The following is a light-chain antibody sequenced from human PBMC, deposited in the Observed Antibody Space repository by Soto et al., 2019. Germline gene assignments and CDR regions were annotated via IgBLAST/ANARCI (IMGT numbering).Light chain of an antibody. CDR1: QGVTTN. J-gene: IGKJ5*01. V-gene: IGKV3-15*01. Sequence: IVMTQSPATLSVSPGERATLSCRAGQGVTTNFAWYQQKSGQSPRLLIYDVSTRATGVPARFSATGSETDFTLTISGLQSEDSAVYFCQQYNNWPFSFGQGTRLEIK. CDR3: QQYNNWPFS. CDR2: DVS.